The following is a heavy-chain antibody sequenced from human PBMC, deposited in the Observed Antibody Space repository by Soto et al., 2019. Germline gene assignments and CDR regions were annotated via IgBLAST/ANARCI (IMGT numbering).Heavy chain of an antibody. J-gene: IGHJ4*02. Sequence: EVQLVESGGGLVKPGGSLRLSCAASGFTFSSYSMNWVRQAPGKGLEWVSSISSSSSYIYYADSVKGRFTISRDNAKNSLYLQMNSLRAEDTAVYYCAREEYSYGDFDYWGQGTLVTVSS. CDR2: ISSSSSYI. CDR3: AREEYSYGDFDY. V-gene: IGHV3-21*01. CDR1: GFTFSSYS. D-gene: IGHD5-18*01.